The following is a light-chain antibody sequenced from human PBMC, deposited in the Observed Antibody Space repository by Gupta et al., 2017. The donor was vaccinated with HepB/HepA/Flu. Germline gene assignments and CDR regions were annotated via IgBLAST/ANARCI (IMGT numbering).Light chain of an antibody. J-gene: IGKJ2*03. CDR2: WAS. CDR1: QRVLYSSNNKNY. CDR3: QQYYSRPYS. V-gene: IGKV4-1*01. Sequence: DIVMTPSPASLAASLGEGATINCNSSQRVLYSSNNKNYLAWYKQKPGQTPKLLMYWASTREAGVRDRFSGSGSGTDFTLTIRRLQAEDVAVFYCQQYYSRPYSFGQGTKLEIK.